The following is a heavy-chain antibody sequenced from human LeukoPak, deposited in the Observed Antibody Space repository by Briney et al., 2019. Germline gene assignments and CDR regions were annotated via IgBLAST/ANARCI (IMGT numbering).Heavy chain of an antibody. D-gene: IGHD2-21*01. CDR3: ARDREEFNCGGDCYSSGWFDP. V-gene: IGHV1-18*01. J-gene: IGHJ5*02. Sequence: GASVKVSCKASGYTFTSYGISWVRQAPGLGLEWMGWISGYNGNTNYAQKLQGRVTMTTDTSTSTAYMELRSLRSDDTAVYYCARDREEFNCGGDCYSSGWFDPWGQGTLVTVSS. CDR2: ISGYNGNT. CDR1: GYTFTSYG.